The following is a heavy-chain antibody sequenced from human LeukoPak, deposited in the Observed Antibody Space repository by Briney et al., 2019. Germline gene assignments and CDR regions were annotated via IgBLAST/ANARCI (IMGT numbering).Heavy chain of an antibody. CDR1: GFTFADYG. J-gene: IGHJ5*02. D-gene: IGHD6-6*01. CDR2: ISRSSSTI. V-gene: IGHV3-48*04. CDR3: ARDETEYSSSCPNWFDP. Sequence: GSLTLSCAASGFTFADYGMSWVRQAPGKGLEWVSYISRSSSTIYYATSAKGRFTISRDNAKNSLYLQMNSMRAEDTAVYYCARDETEYSSSCPNWFDPWGEGPLVTVSS.